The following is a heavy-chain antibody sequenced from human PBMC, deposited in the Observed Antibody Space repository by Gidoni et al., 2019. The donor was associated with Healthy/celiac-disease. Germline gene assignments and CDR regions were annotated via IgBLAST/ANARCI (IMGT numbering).Heavy chain of an antibody. CDR2: MNPNSGNT. CDR1: GYTLTSYD. D-gene: IGHD2-2*01. Sequence: QVQLVQSGAEVKKPGASVKVSCKASGYTLTSYDINWVRQATGQGLEWMGWMNPNSGNTGYAQKFQGRVTMTRNTSISTAYMELSSLRSEDTAVYYCARGYCSSTSCYPDYWGQGTLVTVSS. CDR3: ARGYCSSTSCYPDY. V-gene: IGHV1-8*01. J-gene: IGHJ4*02.